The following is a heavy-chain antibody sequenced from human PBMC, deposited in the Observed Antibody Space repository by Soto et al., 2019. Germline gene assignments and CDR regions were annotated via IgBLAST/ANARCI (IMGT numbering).Heavy chain of an antibody. D-gene: IGHD3-10*01. CDR1: GYTLSNYA. CDR2: INAGNGDI. V-gene: IGHV1-3*01. J-gene: IGHJ4*02. Sequence: KVSCKASGYTLSNYAMHWVRQAPGQRLEWMGWINAGNGDIKYSQKFQGRFTISRDNSKNTLFLQMSSLRAEDTAVYYCVKESGLLYFGTFDSWGQGTLVTVSS. CDR3: VKESGLLYFGTFDS.